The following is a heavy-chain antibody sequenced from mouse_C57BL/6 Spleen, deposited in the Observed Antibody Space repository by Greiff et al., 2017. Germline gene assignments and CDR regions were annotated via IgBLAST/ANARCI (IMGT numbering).Heavy chain of an antibody. D-gene: IGHD3-2*02. Sequence: VQLQQPGAELVRPGSSVKLSCKASGYTFTSYWMHWVKQRPIQGLEWIGNIDPSDSETHSNQKFKDKDTLTVDKSSRTAYMQLSSLTTEDSAVYYCSRRSGYGYAMDYWGQGTSVTVSA. V-gene: IGHV1-52*01. CDR3: SRRSGYGYAMDY. CDR2: IDPSDSET. CDR1: GYTFTSYW. J-gene: IGHJ4*01.